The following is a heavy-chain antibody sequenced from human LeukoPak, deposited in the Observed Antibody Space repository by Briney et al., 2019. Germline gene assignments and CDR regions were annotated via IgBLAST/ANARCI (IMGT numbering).Heavy chain of an antibody. CDR3: ARCAVAAAGDY. J-gene: IGHJ4*02. V-gene: IGHV3-7*01. CDR1: GLTSSSYW. CDR2: IKPDGSGK. D-gene: IGHD6-13*01. Sequence: GGSLRLSCAASGLTSSSYWMSWVRQAPGKGPEWVANIKPDGSGKYYVDSVKGRFTISRDNAENSLFLHMNSLRAEDTAVYYCARCAVAAAGDYWGRGTLVTVSS.